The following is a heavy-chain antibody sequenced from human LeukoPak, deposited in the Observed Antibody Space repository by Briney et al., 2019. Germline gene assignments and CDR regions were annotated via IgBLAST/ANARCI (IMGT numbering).Heavy chain of an antibody. CDR1: GFTFSSYS. J-gene: IGHJ4*02. D-gene: IGHD1-26*01. Sequence: GGSLRLSCAASGFTFSSYSMNWVRQAPGKGLEWVSSISSSSSYIYYADSVKGRFTISRDNAKNSLYLQMNSLRAEDTALYYCARDPGRELRPVDYWGQGTLVTVSS. V-gene: IGHV3-21*04. CDR2: ISSSSSYI. CDR3: ARDPGRELRPVDY.